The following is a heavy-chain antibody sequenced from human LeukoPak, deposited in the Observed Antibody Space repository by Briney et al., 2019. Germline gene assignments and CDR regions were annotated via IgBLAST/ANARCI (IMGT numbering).Heavy chain of an antibody. Sequence: GGSLRLSCAASGFTFSTYWMSWVRQAPGKGMEWVANIKRDGSEKYYVHSVNGRFTISRDNAKNSLYLQMNSLRAEDTAMYYCARDSAGNDYWGQGTLVTVSS. V-gene: IGHV3-7*01. D-gene: IGHD6-13*01. CDR3: ARDSAGNDY. J-gene: IGHJ4*02. CDR2: IKRDGSEK. CDR1: GFTFSTYW.